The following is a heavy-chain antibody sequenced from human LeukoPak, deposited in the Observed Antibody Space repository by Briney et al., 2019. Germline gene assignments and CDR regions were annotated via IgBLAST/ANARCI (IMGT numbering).Heavy chain of an antibody. J-gene: IGHJ4*02. CDR3: ARDGRGYYDSSGSFDY. V-gene: IGHV4-30-2*01. D-gene: IGHD3-22*01. CDR2: IYHSGST. CDR1: GGSISSGGYS. Sequence: SETLSLTCAVSGGSISSGGYSWSWIRQPPGTGLEWIGYIYHSGSTYYNPSLKSRVTISVDRSKNQFSLKLSSVTAADTAVYYCARDGRGYYDSSGSFDYWGQGTLVTVSS.